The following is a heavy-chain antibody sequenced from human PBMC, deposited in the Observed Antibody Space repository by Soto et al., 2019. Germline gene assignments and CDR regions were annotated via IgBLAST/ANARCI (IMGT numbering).Heavy chain of an antibody. V-gene: IGHV1-69*08. J-gene: IGHJ4*02. CDR2: IIPILGIA. Sequence: QVQLVQSGAEVQKPGSSVKVSCKASGGTFSSYTISWVRQAPGQGLEWMGRIIPILGIANYAQKFQGRVTITADKSTSTAYMELSSLRSEDTAVYYCARDPRPYYFDYWGQGTLVTVSS. D-gene: IGHD6-25*01. CDR3: ARDPRPYYFDY. CDR1: GGTFSSYT.